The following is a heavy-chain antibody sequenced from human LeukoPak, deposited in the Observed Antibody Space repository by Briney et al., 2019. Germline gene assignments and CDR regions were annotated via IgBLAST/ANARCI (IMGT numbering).Heavy chain of an antibody. CDR1: GGSISGYY. J-gene: IGHJ4*02. CDR2: IYSSGIT. D-gene: IGHD3-10*01. V-gene: IGHV4-59*01. Sequence: PSETLSPTCTVSGGSISGYYWSWIRQPPGEGLEWIGYIYSSGITNYNPSLKSRVTISADTSQNHFSLELSSVTAADTAVYYCTKVRFYDGSGSYYFDFWGQGTLVTVSS. CDR3: TKVRFYDGSGSYYFDF.